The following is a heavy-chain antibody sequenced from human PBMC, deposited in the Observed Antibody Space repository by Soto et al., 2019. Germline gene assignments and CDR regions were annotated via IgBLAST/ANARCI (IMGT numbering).Heavy chain of an antibody. D-gene: IGHD2-2*01. J-gene: IGHJ6*02. Sequence: QVQLVQSGAEVKKPGSSVKVSCKASGGTFSSYAISWVRQAPVQGLEWMGGIIPISGTANYAQKFQGRVMSTADESTGTVSMELSSLRSEDTAVYFCPRSQGSRTSLEIYYYYYYRMDVWGQGTTVTVSS. CDR3: PRSQGSRTSLEIYYYYYYRMDV. CDR2: IIPISGTA. CDR1: GGTFSSYA. V-gene: IGHV1-69*01.